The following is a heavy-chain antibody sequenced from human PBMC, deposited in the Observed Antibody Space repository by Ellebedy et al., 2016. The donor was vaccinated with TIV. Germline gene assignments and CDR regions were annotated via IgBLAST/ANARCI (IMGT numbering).Heavy chain of an antibody. CDR1: GGSISGYY. Sequence: MPSETLSLTCAVSGGSISGYYWSWIRQPPGKGLEWIGYLNDNGNTRYNPSLRSRVTISENPSKSQFSLRLTSVTAADTATYYGVRHDNSGVRGRIMDVWGQGTTVSVSS. J-gene: IGHJ6*02. CDR2: LNDNGNT. V-gene: IGHV4-59*08. CDR3: VRHDNSGVRGRIMDV. D-gene: IGHD3-10*01.